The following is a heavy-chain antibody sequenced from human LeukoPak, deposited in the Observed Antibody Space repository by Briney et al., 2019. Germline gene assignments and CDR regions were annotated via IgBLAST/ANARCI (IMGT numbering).Heavy chain of an antibody. CDR1: GYTLTELS. J-gene: IGHJ4*02. CDR3: ATGTTIFGVVIMRGPFDY. D-gene: IGHD3-3*01. CDR2: FDPEDGET. V-gene: IGHV1-24*01. Sequence: GASVKVSCKVSGYTLTELSMHWVRQAPGKGLEWMGGFDPEDGETIYAQKFQGRVTMTEDTSTDTAYMELSSLRSEDTAAYYCATGTTIFGVVIMRGPFDYWGQGTLVTVSS.